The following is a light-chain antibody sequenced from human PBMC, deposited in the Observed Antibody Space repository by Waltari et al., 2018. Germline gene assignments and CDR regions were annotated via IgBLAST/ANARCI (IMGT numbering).Light chain of an antibody. CDR1: TTHVGAYTF. CDR3: CSHSSSSTLVL. J-gene: IGLJ3*02. CDR2: EVN. Sequence: QSALTQPASVSGSPGQSITLPCPGTTTHVGAYTFVSWYQQHPGEVPKLLIYEVNNRPSGVSDRFSGSRSGNTASLTISGLLAEDEADYYCCSHSSSSTLVLFGGGTKVTVL. V-gene: IGLV2-14*01.